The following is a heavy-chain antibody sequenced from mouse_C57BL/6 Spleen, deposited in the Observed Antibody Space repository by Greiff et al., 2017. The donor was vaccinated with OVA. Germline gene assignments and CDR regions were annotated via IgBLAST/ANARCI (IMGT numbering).Heavy chain of an antibody. Sequence: EVKLVESGGGLVKPGGSLKLSCAASGFTFSSYAMSWVRQTPEKRLEWVATISDGGSYTYYPDNVKGRFTISRDNAKNNLYLQMSHLKSEDTAMYYCARDGSSGYLFAYWGQGTLVTVSA. CDR1: GFTFSSYA. D-gene: IGHD3-2*02. CDR3: ARDGSSGYLFAY. CDR2: ISDGGSYT. J-gene: IGHJ3*01. V-gene: IGHV5-4*01.